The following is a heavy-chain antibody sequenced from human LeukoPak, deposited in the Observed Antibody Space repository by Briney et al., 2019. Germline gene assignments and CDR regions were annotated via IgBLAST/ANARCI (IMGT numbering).Heavy chain of an antibody. D-gene: IGHD5-18*01. CDR2: ISLSGLT. Sequence: SGTLSLTCGVSGGSISSTNWYSWVRQPPGQGLEWIGEISLSGLTNYNPSLKSRVTISADTSKNQFSLKLSSVTAADTAVYYCSSRDYRGYSYVRTPSGKPLDYWGQGTLVTVSS. J-gene: IGHJ4*02. CDR3: SSRDYRGYSYVRTPSGKPLDY. V-gene: IGHV4-4*02. CDR1: GGSISSTNW.